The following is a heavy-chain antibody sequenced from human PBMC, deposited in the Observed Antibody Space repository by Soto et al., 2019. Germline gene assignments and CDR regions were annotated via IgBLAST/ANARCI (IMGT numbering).Heavy chain of an antibody. V-gene: IGHV3-11*01. CDR2: ISSSGSTI. J-gene: IGHJ5*01. CDR3: ARTLVQWLANGFDS. Sequence: GGSLRLSCAASGFTFSDYYMSWIRQAPGKGLEWVSYISSSGSTIYYADSVKGRFTISRDNAKNSLYLQMNSLRAEDTAVYYCARTLVQWLANGFDSWGQGTLVTGSS. D-gene: IGHD6-19*01. CDR1: GFTFSDYY.